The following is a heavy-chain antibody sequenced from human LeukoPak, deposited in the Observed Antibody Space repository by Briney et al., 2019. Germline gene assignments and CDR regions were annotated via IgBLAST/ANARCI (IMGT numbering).Heavy chain of an antibody. Sequence: GGSLRLSCAASGFTFDDYAMHWVRQAPGKGLEWVSLISWDGGSTYYAGSVKGRFTISRDNSKNSLYLQMNSLRAEDTALYYCAKTRSAIRGYYYYYMDVWGKGTTVTVSS. V-gene: IGHV3-43D*03. CDR3: AKTRSAIRGYYYYYMDV. J-gene: IGHJ6*03. CDR2: ISWDGGST. CDR1: GFTFDDYA.